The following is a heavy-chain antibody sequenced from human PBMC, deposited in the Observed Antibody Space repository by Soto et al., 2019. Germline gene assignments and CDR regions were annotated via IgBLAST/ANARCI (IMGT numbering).Heavy chain of an antibody. Sequence: PSETLSLTCTVSGGSVSSGSYYWSWIRQPPGKGLEWIGYIYYSGSTNYNPSLKSRVTISVDTSKNQLSLKLSSVTAADTAVYYCARLRYSNYRLSFDPWGQVTRVT. D-gene: IGHD4-4*01. CDR3: ARLRYSNYRLSFDP. V-gene: IGHV4-61*01. CDR2: IYYSGST. CDR1: GGSVSSGSYY. J-gene: IGHJ5*02.